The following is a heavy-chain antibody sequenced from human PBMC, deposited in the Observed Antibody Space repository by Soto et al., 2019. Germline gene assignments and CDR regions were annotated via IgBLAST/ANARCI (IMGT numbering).Heavy chain of an antibody. Sequence: QVQLQESGPGLVRPSQTLSLTCTVSGGSISTDHYHWTWIRQTPGKGLEWIGYIHYSGSLHFNPSLQSRVSMSVDTSTNLFSLKLSSVTAADTAVYFCSREDDGGDRDYYGLDVWGQGTTVTVSS. J-gene: IGHJ6*02. CDR3: SREDDGGDRDYYGLDV. CDR2: IHYSGSL. CDR1: GGSISTDHYH. V-gene: IGHV4-30-4*01. D-gene: IGHD2-21*02.